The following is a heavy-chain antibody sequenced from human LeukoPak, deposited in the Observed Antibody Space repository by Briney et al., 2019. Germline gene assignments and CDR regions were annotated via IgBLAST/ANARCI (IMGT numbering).Heavy chain of an antibody. V-gene: IGHV3-23*01. Sequence: GGSLSLTCAASGFTFSSYAMSWVRQAPGKGLEWVSAISNSGGSTYYADSVRGRFTISRDNSKNTLYLQMNSLRAEDTAVYYCAARSRSGGIVEATGYWGQGTVVTLSS. J-gene: IGHJ4*02. D-gene: IGHD1-26*01. CDR2: ISNSGGST. CDR1: GFTFSSYA. CDR3: AARSRSGGIVEATGY.